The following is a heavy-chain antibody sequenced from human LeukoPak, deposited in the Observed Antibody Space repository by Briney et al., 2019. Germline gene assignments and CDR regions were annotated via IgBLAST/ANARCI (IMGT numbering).Heavy chain of an antibody. CDR1: GFTFSSYD. Sequence: PGGSLRLSCAASGFTFSSYDMHWVRQATGKGLEWVSAIGTDGDTYYPGSVKGRFTISRENAKNSLYLQMNSLRAGDTAVYYCARGPRGDAFDIWGQGTMVTVSS. V-gene: IGHV3-13*01. CDR2: IGTDGDT. J-gene: IGHJ3*02. CDR3: ARGPRGDAFDI.